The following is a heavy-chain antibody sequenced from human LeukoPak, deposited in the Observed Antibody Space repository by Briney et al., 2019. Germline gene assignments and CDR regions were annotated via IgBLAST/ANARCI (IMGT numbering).Heavy chain of an antibody. J-gene: IGHJ4*02. CDR1: GFTFSSYA. V-gene: IGHV3-30-3*01. Sequence: GGSLRLSCAASGFTFSSYAMHWVCQAPGKGLEWVAVISYDGSNKYYADSVKGRFTISRDNSKNTLYLQMNSLRAEDTAVYYCARDLRRGYSSSWYVDYWGQGTLVTVSS. CDR3: ARDLRRGYSSSWYVDY. D-gene: IGHD6-13*01. CDR2: ISYDGSNK.